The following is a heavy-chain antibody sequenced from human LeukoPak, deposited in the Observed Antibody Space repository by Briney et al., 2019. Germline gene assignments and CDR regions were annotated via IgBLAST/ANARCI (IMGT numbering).Heavy chain of an antibody. CDR3: ATGSGSTEIFDY. CDR2: ITGSGGST. D-gene: IGHD3-10*01. Sequence: GGSLRLSCAASGFTFSNYGLSWVRQAPGKGLEWVSGITGSGGSTYYADSVKGRFTISRDNSKNTLYLQMNSLRAEDTAVYYCATGSGSTEIFDYWGQGTLVTVSS. CDR1: GFTFSNYG. J-gene: IGHJ4*02. V-gene: IGHV3-23*01.